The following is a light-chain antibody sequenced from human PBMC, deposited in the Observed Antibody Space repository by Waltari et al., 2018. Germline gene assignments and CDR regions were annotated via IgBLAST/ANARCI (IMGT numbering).Light chain of an antibody. Sequence: IVMTQSPATLSVSPGERATLSCRASQNVRSNLAWYQQKPGQAPRLLIYGASTRATDVPARFGGSGFGTEFTLTISSLQSEDFAIYYCQQYNNWPYTFGQGTKLEIK. CDR2: GAS. CDR1: QNVRSN. CDR3: QQYNNWPYT. J-gene: IGKJ2*01. V-gene: IGKV3-15*01.